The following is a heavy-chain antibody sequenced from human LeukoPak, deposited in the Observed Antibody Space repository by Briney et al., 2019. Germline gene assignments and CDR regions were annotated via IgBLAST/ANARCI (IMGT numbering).Heavy chain of an antibody. CDR3: ARLGGQLDL. Sequence: KPSETLSLTCTVSGGSINNYYWSWIRQPPGKGLEWIGYIYYSGSTNYNPSLKSRVTISVDTSKNQFSLKLSSVTAADTAVYYCARLGGQLDLWGQGTLVTVSS. CDR1: GGSINNYY. CDR2: IYYSGST. D-gene: IGHD3-16*01. J-gene: IGHJ5*02. V-gene: IGHV4-59*08.